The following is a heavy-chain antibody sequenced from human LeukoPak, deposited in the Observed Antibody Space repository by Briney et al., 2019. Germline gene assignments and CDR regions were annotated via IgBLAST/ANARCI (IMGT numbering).Heavy chain of an antibody. J-gene: IGHJ4*02. V-gene: IGHV3-30*11. Sequence: GGSLRLSCAASGFPFSSSSIHWVRQAPGKGLEWVTLISYDGRHKYYADSVKGRFTISRDISRNTVSVQMNSLRVEDTAVYYCARAPRGSADFDNWGQGTLVAVSS. CDR1: GFPFSSSS. CDR2: ISYDGRHK. D-gene: IGHD1-26*01. CDR3: ARAPRGSADFDN.